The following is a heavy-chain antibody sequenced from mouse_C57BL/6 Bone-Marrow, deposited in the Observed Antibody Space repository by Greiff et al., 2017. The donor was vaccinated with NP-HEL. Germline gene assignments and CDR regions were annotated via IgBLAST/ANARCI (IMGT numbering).Heavy chain of an antibody. D-gene: IGHD2-12*01. CDR1: GYTFTSYW. Sequence: VQLQQPGAELVKPGASVKMSCKASGYTFTSYWITWVKQRPGQGLEWIGDIYPGSGSTNYNEKFKSKATLTVATSSSTAYMQLRSLTSEDSAVYYSLDSNDAGGYDTRDYWGQGTSVTVSA. V-gene: IGHV1-55*01. J-gene: IGHJ4*01. CDR2: IYPGSGST. CDR3: LDSNDAGGYDTRDY.